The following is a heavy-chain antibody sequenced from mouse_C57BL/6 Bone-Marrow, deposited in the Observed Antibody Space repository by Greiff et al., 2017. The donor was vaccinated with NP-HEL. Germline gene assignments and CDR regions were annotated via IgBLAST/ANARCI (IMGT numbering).Heavy chain of an antibody. CDR1: GYTFTSYW. CDR3: ARGGGSSPYWYFDV. D-gene: IGHD1-1*01. CDR2: IHPNSGST. Sequence: QVQLQQPGAELVKPGASVKLSCKASGYTFTSYWMHWVKQRPGQGLEWIGMIHPNSGSTNYNEKFKSKATLTVDKSSSTAYMQLSSLTSEDSAVEDCARGGGSSPYWYFDVWGTGTTVTVSS. V-gene: IGHV1-64*01. J-gene: IGHJ1*03.